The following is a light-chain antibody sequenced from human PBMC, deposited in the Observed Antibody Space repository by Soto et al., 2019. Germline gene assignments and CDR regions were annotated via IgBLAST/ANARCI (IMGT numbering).Light chain of an antibody. J-gene: IGLJ1*01. V-gene: IGLV1-51*01. CDR2: DND. Sequence: QSVLTQPPSVSAAPGQTVTISCSGSSSNIGNHYVSWYQHLPGVAPKLLIYDNDKRPSGIPDRFSGSWSGTSATLGITGLQTGDEADYYCGTWDSSLTAGPYVFGSGTKLTVL. CDR1: SSNIGNHY. CDR3: GTWDSSLTAGPYV.